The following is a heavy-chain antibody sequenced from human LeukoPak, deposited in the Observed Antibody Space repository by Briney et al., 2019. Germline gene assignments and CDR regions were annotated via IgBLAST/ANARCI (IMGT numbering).Heavy chain of an antibody. J-gene: IGHJ5*02. CDR2: IYSSGST. V-gene: IGHV3-53*01. CDR1: GFTVSTNY. CDR3: ARVPYGGSSGS. D-gene: IGHD2-15*01. Sequence: GGSLRLSCAASGFTVSTNYMTWVPQAPGNGLEWVSVIYSSGSTYYADSVKGRFTISIDNSKNTLYLQMNSLRAEDTAVYYCARVPYGGSSGSWGQGTLVTVSS.